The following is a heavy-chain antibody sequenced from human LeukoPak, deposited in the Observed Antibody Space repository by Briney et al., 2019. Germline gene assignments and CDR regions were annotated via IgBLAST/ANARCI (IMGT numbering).Heavy chain of an antibody. CDR1: GGSISSSSYY. CDR3: ASHYYDSSGYYPADRDAFDI. D-gene: IGHD3-22*01. V-gene: IGHV4-39*01. J-gene: IGHJ3*02. Sequence: PSETLSLTCTVSGGSISSSSYYWGWIRQPPGKGLEWIGSIYYSGSTYYNPSLKSRVTISVDTSKNQFSLKLSSVTAADTAVYYCASHYYDSSGYYPADRDAFDIWGQGTMVTVSS. CDR2: IYYSGST.